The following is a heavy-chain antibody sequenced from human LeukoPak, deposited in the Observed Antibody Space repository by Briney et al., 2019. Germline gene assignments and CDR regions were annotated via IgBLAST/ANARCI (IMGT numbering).Heavy chain of an antibody. Sequence: PSETLSLTCTVSGGSISSSSYYWGWIRQPPGKGLEWIGSIYYSGSTYYNPSLKSRVTISVDTSKNQFSLKLSSVTAADTAVYYCARRGRGLQTNGENYWGQGTLVAVSS. CDR1: GGSISSSSYY. J-gene: IGHJ4*02. D-gene: IGHD4-11*01. CDR2: IYYSGST. CDR3: ARRGRGLQTNGENY. V-gene: IGHV4-39*01.